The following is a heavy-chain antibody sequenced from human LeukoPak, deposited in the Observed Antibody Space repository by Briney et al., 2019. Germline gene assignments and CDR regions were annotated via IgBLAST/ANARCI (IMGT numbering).Heavy chain of an antibody. CDR2: ISYDGSNK. Sequence: PGRSLRLSCAASGFTSSSYAMHWVRQAPGKGLEWVAVISYDGSNKYYADSVKGRFTISRDNSKNTLYLQMNSLRAEDTAVYYCAKDRHLDGYNEFDYWGQGTLVTVSS. CDR3: AKDRHLDGYNEFDY. CDR1: GFTSSSYA. V-gene: IGHV3-30-3*01. D-gene: IGHD5-12*01. J-gene: IGHJ4*02.